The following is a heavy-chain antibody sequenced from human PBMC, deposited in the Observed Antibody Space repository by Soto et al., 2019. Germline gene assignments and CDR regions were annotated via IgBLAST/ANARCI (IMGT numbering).Heavy chain of an antibody. Sequence: GGSLRLSCAASGFTFSDYYMSWIRQAPGKGLEWVSYISSSGSTIYYADSVKGRFTISRDNAKSSLYLQMNSLRAEDTAVYYCRVGYCSGGSCYAGDYWGQGTLVTVSS. J-gene: IGHJ4*02. D-gene: IGHD2-15*01. V-gene: IGHV3-11*01. CDR3: RVGYCSGGSCYAGDY. CDR1: GFTFSDYY. CDR2: ISSSGSTI.